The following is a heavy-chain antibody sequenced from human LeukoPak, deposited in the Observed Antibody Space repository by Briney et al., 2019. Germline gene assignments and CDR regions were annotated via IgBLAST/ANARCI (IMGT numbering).Heavy chain of an antibody. J-gene: IGHJ5*02. Sequence: SETLSLTCTVSGDSISSSKYYWGWIRQSPGKGLEWIGSIYKSGSTFYNPSLKSRVIISVDTSRNQFSLKLNSVSAADTAVYYCARSLSMAGLTWGQGTLVAVSS. CDR3: ARSLSMAGLT. CDR1: GDSISSSKYY. V-gene: IGHV4-39*01. D-gene: IGHD6-19*01. CDR2: IYKSGST.